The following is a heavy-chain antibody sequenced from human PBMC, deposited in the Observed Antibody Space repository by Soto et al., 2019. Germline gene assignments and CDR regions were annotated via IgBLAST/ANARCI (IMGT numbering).Heavy chain of an antibody. CDR1: GGSISSGGYS. J-gene: IGHJ4*02. Sequence: QLQLQESGSGLVKPSQTLSLTCAVSGGSISSGGYSWSWIRLPPGKGLEWIGYIYHSGSTYYNPSLKRRVTISVDRSKNQFSLKLSSVTAADTAVYYCARGVDTAMVQGFDYWGQGTLVTVSS. V-gene: IGHV4-30-2*01. D-gene: IGHD5-18*01. CDR2: IYHSGST. CDR3: ARGVDTAMVQGFDY.